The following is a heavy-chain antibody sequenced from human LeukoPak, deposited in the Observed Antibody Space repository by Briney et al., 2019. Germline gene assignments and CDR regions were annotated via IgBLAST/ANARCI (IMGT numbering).Heavy chain of an antibody. CDR1: GGSFSGYY. D-gene: IGHD6-13*01. CDR3: ARDNIQYSSSWLGAYYYYYMDV. V-gene: IGHV4-34*01. Sequence: SETLSLTCAVYGGSFSGYYWSWIRQPPGKGLEWIGEINHSGSTNYNPSLKSRVTMSVDTSKNQFSLKLSSVTAADTAVYYCARDNIQYSSSWLGAYYYYYMDVWGKGTTVTISS. J-gene: IGHJ6*03. CDR2: INHSGST.